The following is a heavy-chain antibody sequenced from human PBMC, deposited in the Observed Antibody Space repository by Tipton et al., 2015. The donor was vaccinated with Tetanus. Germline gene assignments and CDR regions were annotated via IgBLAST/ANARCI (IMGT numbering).Heavy chain of an antibody. V-gene: IGHV4-39*02. CDR1: GGSISSTSYY. D-gene: IGHD3-10*01. CDR2: MYNSGAT. J-gene: IGHJ3*02. CDR3: ARPEASGRARGFDI. Sequence: TLSLTCTVSGGSISSTSYYWAWIRQPPGKGLEWIGTMYNSGATYYNPFLKGRVTISGDTSKNLFSLTSVTASDTAVYYCARPEASGRARGFDIWGQGTKVTVSP.